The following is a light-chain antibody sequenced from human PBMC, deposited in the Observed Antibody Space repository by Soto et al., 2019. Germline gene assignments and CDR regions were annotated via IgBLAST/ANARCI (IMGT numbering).Light chain of an antibody. CDR1: QTIDSW. CDR2: KAS. V-gene: IGKV1-5*03. CDR3: QHYSTVWA. J-gene: IGKJ1*01. Sequence: DIQMTQSPSTLSASVGDRVTITCRASQTIDSWLAWYQQRPGKPPNLLIYKASTLASGVPSRFSGSGSGTEFTLTITSLQPDDFATYFCQHYSTVWAFGQGTKVDIK.